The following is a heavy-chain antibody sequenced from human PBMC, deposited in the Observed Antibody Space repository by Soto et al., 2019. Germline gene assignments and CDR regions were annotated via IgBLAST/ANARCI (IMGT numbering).Heavy chain of an antibody. V-gene: IGHV1-3*04. J-gene: IGHJ6*02. CDR1: GYSFTTHA. CDR3: ARGEQLYHYYYGMDV. Sequence: ASVKVSCKASGYSFTTHAMIWVRQAPGQRPEWMGWINTGNGNTRYSPKFQGRVNITRDTSASTAYMELSSLKSEDTAVYYCARGEQLYHYYYGMDVWGQGSTVTVS. CDR2: INTGNGNT.